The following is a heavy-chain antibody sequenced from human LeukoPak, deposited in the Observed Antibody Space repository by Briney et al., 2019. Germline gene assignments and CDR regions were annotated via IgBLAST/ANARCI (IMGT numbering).Heavy chain of an antibody. CDR3: AKDRHADGPFDY. CDR1: GFTFSSYA. Sequence: GGALRLSCAASGFTFSSYAMSWVRQAPGKGPEGVSAISCSGGSTYYPDSVKGRFTISRDNPKNTLYLQMNSLRAEDTAVYYCAKDRHADGPFDYWGQGTLVTVSS. V-gene: IGHV3-23*01. J-gene: IGHJ4*02. CDR2: ISCSGGST.